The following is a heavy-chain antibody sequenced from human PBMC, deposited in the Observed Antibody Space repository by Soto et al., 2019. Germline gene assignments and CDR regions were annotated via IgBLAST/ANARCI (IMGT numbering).Heavy chain of an antibody. D-gene: IGHD3-16*01. J-gene: IGHJ6*02. CDR2: IYNSGPT. CDR3: ARDGAVPYGMAV. V-gene: IGHV4-31*03. Sequence: QVQLQESGPGLVKPSQTLSLTCQVSGASISSGGYYWSWIRQHPGKGLEWIGYIYNSGPTYYNPPFKSRGTISVATSKNQFSLKMASVSAADTAGYYCARDGAVPYGMAVWGHGTTVTVSS. CDR1: GASISSGGYY.